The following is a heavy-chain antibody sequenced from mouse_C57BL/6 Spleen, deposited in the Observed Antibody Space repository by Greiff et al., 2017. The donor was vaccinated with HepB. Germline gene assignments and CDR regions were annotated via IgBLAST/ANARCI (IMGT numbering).Heavy chain of an antibody. CDR1: GYTFTDYN. CDR3: ARKEYGSSPFAY. Sequence: VQLKQSGPELVKPGASVRMSCKASGYTFTDYNMHWVKQSHGKSLEWIGYINPNNGGTSYNQKFKGKATLTVNKSSSTAYMELRSLTSEDSAVYYCARKEYGSSPFAYWGQGTLVTVSA. J-gene: IGHJ3*01. CDR2: INPNNGGT. D-gene: IGHD1-1*01. V-gene: IGHV1-22*01.